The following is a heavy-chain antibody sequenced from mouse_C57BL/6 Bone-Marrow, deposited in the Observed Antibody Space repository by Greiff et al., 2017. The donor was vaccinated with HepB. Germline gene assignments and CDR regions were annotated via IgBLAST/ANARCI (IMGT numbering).Heavy chain of an antibody. J-gene: IGHJ2*01. CDR2: ISDGGSYT. CDR1: GFTFSSYA. Sequence: EVKLVQSGGGLVKPGGSLKLSCAASGFTFSSYAMSWVRQTPEKRLEWVATISDGGSYTYYPDNVKGRLTISRDNAKNNLYLQMSHLKSEDTAMYYCARGSSTEVGPYYFDYWGQGTPVTVSA. V-gene: IGHV5-4*03. CDR3: ARGSSTEVGPYYFDY. D-gene: IGHD1-1*01.